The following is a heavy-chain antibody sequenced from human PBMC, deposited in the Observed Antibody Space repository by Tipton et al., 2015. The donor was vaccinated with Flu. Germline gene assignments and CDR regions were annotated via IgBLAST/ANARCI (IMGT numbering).Heavy chain of an antibody. D-gene: IGHD2-2*01. CDR2: ISAYNGNT. CDR3: VRDHSSSSGYLDW. Sequence: QLVQSGAEVKKPGASVKVSCKASGYIFTSYGISWVRQAPGQGLEWMGWISAYNGNTKYAQKLQGRVTRTTDTSTSTAYMELSSLTSDDTAVYYCVRDHSSSSGYLDWWGQGTLVIVSS. J-gene: IGHJ4*02. CDR1: GYIFTSYG. V-gene: IGHV1-18*01.